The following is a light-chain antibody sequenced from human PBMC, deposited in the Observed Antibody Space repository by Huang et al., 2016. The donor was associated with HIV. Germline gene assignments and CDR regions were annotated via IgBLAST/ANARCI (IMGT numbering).Light chain of an antibody. V-gene: IGKV1-8*01. Sequence: AIRITQSPSSLSASTGDKVSITCRASPDINTYLAWYQQKPGKPPSLLIYATSTLHSGVPSRFSGSGSGTDFTLTITHLQSEDFATYYCQQYYSFPLTFGQGSQVEV. CDR3: QQYYSFPLT. CDR1: PDINTY. CDR2: ATS. J-gene: IGKJ1*01.